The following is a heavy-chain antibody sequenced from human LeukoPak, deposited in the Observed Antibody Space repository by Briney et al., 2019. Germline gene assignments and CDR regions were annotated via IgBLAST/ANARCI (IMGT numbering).Heavy chain of an antibody. CDR2: IYSTGST. J-gene: IGHJ4*02. V-gene: IGHV4-4*07. D-gene: IGHD2-2*01. CDR3: ARNDCSSSNCYLDFDY. CDR1: AGSISTYY. Sequence: KPSETLSLTCTVSAGSISTYYWNWIRQPAGKGLEWIGRIYSTGSTNYNPSLKSRVTMSLDTSKNQFSLKLSSVTAADTAVYYCARNDCSSSNCYLDFDYWGQGSLVTVSS.